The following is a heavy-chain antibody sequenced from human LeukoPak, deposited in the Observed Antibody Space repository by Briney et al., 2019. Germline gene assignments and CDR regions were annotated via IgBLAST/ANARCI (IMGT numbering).Heavy chain of an antibody. V-gene: IGHV3-30*02. CDR3: AREGIAAAGGDY. J-gene: IGHJ4*02. D-gene: IGHD6-13*01. CDR2: IRYDGSNK. CDR1: GFTFSSYG. Sequence: GGSLRLSCAASGFTFSSYGMHWVRQAPGKGLEWVAFIRYDGSNKYYADSVKGRFTISRDNSKNTVYLQMNSLRAEDTAVYYCAREGIAAAGGDYWGQGTLVTVSS.